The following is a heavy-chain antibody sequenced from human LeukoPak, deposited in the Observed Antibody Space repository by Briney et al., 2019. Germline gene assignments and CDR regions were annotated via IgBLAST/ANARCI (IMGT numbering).Heavy chain of an antibody. CDR3: ARVRRITMIVVVITYDAFDI. D-gene: IGHD3-22*01. CDR1: AESFSTYY. J-gene: IGHJ3*02. V-gene: IGHV4-34*01. Sequence: SETLSLTCAVYAESFSTYYWSWIRQPPGKGLEWIGEINHSGSTNYNPSLKSRVTISVDTSKNQFSLKLSSVTAADTAVYYCARVRRITMIVVVITYDAFDIWGQGTMVTVSS. CDR2: INHSGST.